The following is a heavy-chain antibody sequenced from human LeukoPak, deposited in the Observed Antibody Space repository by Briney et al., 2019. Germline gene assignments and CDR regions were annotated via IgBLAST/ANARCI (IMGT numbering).Heavy chain of an antibody. CDR1: GYSFTSYW. J-gene: IGHJ4*02. CDR3: ARQLQSRREAVGY. D-gene: IGHD6-13*01. Sequence: GESLKISCKGSGYSFTSYWIGWVRQVPGKGLEWMGIIYPGDSDTRYSPSFQGQVTISADKSISTAYLQWSSLKASDTAMYYCARQLQSRREAVGYWGQGTLVTVSS. CDR2: IYPGDSDT. V-gene: IGHV5-51*01.